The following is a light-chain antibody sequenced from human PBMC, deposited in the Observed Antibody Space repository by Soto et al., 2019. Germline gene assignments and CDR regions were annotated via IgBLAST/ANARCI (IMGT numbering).Light chain of an antibody. CDR2: SNN. J-gene: IGLJ2*01. Sequence: QSALTQPPSASGTPGQRVTISCSGSSSNIGTNTVNWYQQLPGTAPKLLIYSNNQRSSGVPDRFSGSKSGTSASLAISGLQSEDEADYYCAAWDDSLNGLFGGGTKVTVL. V-gene: IGLV1-44*01. CDR3: AAWDDSLNGL. CDR1: SSNIGTNT.